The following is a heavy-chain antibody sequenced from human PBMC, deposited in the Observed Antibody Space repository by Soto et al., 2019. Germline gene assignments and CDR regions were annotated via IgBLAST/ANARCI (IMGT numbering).Heavy chain of an antibody. CDR3: ARDIPSSRHSGVAFDI. D-gene: IGHD6-13*01. V-gene: IGHV3-48*01. Sequence: EVQLVESGGGLVQPGGSLRLSCAASGFTFSSYSMNWVRQAPGKGLEWVSYISSSSSTIYYADSVKGRFTISRDNAKNSLYLQMNSLRAEDTAVYYCARDIPSSRHSGVAFDIWGQGTMVTVSS. J-gene: IGHJ3*02. CDR2: ISSSSSTI. CDR1: GFTFSSYS.